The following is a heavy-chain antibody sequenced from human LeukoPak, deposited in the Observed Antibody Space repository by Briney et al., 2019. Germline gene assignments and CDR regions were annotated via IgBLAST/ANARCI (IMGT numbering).Heavy chain of an antibody. J-gene: IGHJ4*02. Sequence: GGSLRLSCAASGFTFSSYGTHWVRQAPGKGLEWLAVISYDGSNKFYADSVKGRFTISRDNSKNTLYLQMNSLRAEDTAVYYCAKGGVAAAGTFDNWGQGTLVTVSS. CDR1: GFTFSSYG. CDR3: AKGGVAAAGTFDN. V-gene: IGHV3-30*18. D-gene: IGHD6-13*01. CDR2: ISYDGSNK.